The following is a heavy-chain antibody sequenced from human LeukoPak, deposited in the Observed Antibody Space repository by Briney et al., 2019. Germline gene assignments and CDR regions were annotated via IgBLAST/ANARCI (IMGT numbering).Heavy chain of an antibody. D-gene: IGHD1-26*01. V-gene: IGHV3-11*04. Sequence: GGSLRLSCAASGFTFSDYYMSWIRQAPGKGLEWVSYISSSGSTIYYADSVKGRFTISRDNAKNTLYLQMNSLRAEDTAVYYCARGSGSYYHYYYGMDVWGQGTTVTVSS. CDR1: GFTFSDYY. CDR3: ARGSGSYYHYYYGMDV. J-gene: IGHJ6*02. CDR2: ISSSGSTI.